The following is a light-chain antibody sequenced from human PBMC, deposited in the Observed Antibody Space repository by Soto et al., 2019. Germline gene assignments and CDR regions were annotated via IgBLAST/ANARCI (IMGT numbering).Light chain of an antibody. Sequence: QSALTQPPSVSGSPGQSVTISCTGTSGDIGTYNRVSWYQQTPGTAPKVMIYEVSNRPSGVPDRFSGSQSGNTASLTISGLQAEDEADCYCSSYTTSTLVFGGGTKLTVL. CDR1: SGDIGTYNR. CDR3: SSYTTSTLV. J-gene: IGLJ2*01. V-gene: IGLV2-18*02. CDR2: EVS.